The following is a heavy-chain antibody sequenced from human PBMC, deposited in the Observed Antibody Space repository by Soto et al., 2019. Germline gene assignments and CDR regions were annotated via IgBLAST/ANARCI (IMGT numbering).Heavy chain of an antibody. V-gene: IGHV3-21*01. CDR1: GFTFSSYS. J-gene: IGHJ6*03. Sequence: GGSLRLSCAASGFTFSSYSMNWVRQAPGKGLEWVSSISSSSSYIYYADSVKGRFTISRDNAKNSLYLQMNSLRAEDTAVYYCARKVETVRGVILYGDYYYYMDVWGRGNTVTVSS. D-gene: IGHD3-10*01. CDR2: ISSSSSYI. CDR3: ARKVETVRGVILYGDYYYYMDV.